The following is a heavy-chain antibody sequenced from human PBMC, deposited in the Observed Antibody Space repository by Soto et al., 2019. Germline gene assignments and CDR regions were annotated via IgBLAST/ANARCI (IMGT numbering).Heavy chain of an antibody. J-gene: IGHJ5*02. CDR2: MNPNSGNT. CDR1: GYTFGNND. V-gene: IGHV1-8*01. Sequence: ASVKVSCKASGYTFGNNDISWVRQATGQGLEWMVWMNPNSGNTGYAQKFQGRVSMTRNTSITTAYLELSSLRSDDTAIYYCARMATSGTLHWFDPWGQGTLVTVSS. CDR3: ARMATSGTLHWFDP.